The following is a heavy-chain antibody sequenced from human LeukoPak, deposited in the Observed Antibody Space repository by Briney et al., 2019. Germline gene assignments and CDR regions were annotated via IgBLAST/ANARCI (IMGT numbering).Heavy chain of an antibody. CDR3: AREDVWSSGYPFDY. CDR1: GGTFSSYA. CDR2: IIPIFGTA. J-gene: IGHJ4*02. Sequence: SVKVSCKASGGTFSSYAISWVRQAPGQGLEWMGRIIPIFGTANYAQRFQGRVTITTDEFTSTAYMELSSLRSEDTAVYYCAREDVWSSGYPFDYWGQGTLVTVSS. V-gene: IGHV1-69*05. D-gene: IGHD3-22*01.